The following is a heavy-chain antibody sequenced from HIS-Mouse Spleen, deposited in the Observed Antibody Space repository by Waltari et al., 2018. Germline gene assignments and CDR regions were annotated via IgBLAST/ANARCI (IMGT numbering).Heavy chain of an antibody. Sequence: QVQLVESGGGVVQPGRSLRLSCAASGFTFSSYGMHWVRQAPGKGVEWVAVISYDGSNKYYADSVKGRFTISRDNSKNTLYLQMNSLRAEDTAVYYCAKEGGPYSGSYFDYWGQGTLVTVSS. D-gene: IGHD1-26*01. CDR3: AKEGGPYSGSYFDY. V-gene: IGHV3-30*18. CDR1: GFTFSSYG. CDR2: ISYDGSNK. J-gene: IGHJ4*02.